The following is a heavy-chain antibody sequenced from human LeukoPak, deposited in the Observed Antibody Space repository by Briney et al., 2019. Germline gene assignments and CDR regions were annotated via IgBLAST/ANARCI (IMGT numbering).Heavy chain of an antibody. CDR1: GYTFTSYY. D-gene: IGHD6-19*01. V-gene: IGHV1-46*01. Sequence: ASVKVSCKASGYTFTSYYMHWVRQAPGQGLEWMGIINPSGGSTSYAQKFQGRVTMTRDTSISTAYMELSRLRSDDTAVYYCARDGDIKQWLVYYFDYWGQGTLVTVSS. J-gene: IGHJ4*02. CDR3: ARDGDIKQWLVYYFDY. CDR2: INPSGGST.